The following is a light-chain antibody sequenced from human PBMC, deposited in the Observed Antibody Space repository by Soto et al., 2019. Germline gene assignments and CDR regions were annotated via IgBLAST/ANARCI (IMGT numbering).Light chain of an antibody. CDR1: SSDVGAYNY. J-gene: IGLJ1*01. CDR3: SSYTHSSTLV. V-gene: IGLV2-14*01. CDR2: EVT. Sequence: QSALTQPASVSGSPGQSITISCTGTSSDVGAYNYVSWYQQHPGKVPKLMIYEVTNRPSEVSNRFSGSKSGNTASLTISGLQAEDEADYYCSSYTHSSTLVFGTGTKLTVL.